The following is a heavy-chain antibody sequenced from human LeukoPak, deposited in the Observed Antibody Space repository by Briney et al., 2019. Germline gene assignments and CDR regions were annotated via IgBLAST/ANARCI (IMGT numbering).Heavy chain of an antibody. CDR1: GGSFSGYY. V-gene: IGHV4-34*01. D-gene: IGHD6-13*01. CDR3: ARSLQIIAAGYNWFDH. CDR2: INHSGST. J-gene: IGHJ5*02. Sequence: SETLSLTCADYGGSFSGYYWSWIRQPPGKGLEWIGEINHSGSTNYNPPLKSRVTISVDTSKNQFSLKLSSVTAADTAVYYCARSLQIIAAGYNWFDHWGQGTLVTVSS.